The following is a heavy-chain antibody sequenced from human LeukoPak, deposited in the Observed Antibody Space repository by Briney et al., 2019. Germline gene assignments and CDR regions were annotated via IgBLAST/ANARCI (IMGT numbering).Heavy chain of an antibody. V-gene: IGHV4-39*07. D-gene: IGHD3-22*01. J-gene: IGHJ3*02. CDR1: VGSISSSSYY. Sequence: SETLSLTRTVSVGSISSSSYYGGWIRQPPGKGREWIGSIYYRGSTYYNPSRKSRVTISVDTSKNQFSLKLSSVTAADTAVYYCARAESITMIVVVRYAFDIWGQGTMVTVSS. CDR2: IYYRGST. CDR3: ARAESITMIVVVRYAFDI.